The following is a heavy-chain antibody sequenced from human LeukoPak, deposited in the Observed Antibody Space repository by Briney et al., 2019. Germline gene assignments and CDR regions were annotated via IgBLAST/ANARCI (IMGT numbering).Heavy chain of an antibody. D-gene: IGHD3-10*01. CDR1: GFTVSGDY. CDR2: IYSGGAT. V-gene: IGHV3-66*01. J-gene: IGHJ4*02. Sequence: PGGSLRLSCAASGFTVSGDYMSGVRQAPGGGVEWVSDIYSGGATYHADPVKGRVTISRDNSKNTLYRQMKSLRAEDTAVYYFSRGQIGSTYGHDYWGQGALGCVSS. CDR3: SRGQIGSTYGHDY.